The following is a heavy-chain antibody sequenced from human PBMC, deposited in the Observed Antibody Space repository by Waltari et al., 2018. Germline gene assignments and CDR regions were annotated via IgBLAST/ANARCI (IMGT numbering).Heavy chain of an antibody. V-gene: IGHV3-23*04. Sequence: EVQLVESGGGLVQPGGSLRLSCAASGFTFNSYAISWVRQAPGKGLEWVSALSASGDTIYYADAGKGRFTISRDNARNTVYLQMSSLSAEDTAVYYCARVWGSYRSFDYWGQGTLVTVSS. D-gene: IGHD3-16*02. CDR3: ARVWGSYRSFDY. J-gene: IGHJ4*02. CDR1: GFTFNSYA. CDR2: LSASGDTI.